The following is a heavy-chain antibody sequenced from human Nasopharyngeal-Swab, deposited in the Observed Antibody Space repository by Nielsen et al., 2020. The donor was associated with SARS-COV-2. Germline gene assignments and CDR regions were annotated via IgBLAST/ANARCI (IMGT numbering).Heavy chain of an antibody. J-gene: IGHJ4*02. CDR1: GFTFSSYA. D-gene: IGHD3-3*01. Sequence: GGSLRLSCAASGFTFSSYAMSWVRQAPGKGLEWVSAISGSGGSTYYADSVKGRFTISRDNSKNTLYLQMNSLRAEDTAVYYCAKRFLEWFKTTNADYWGQGTLVTVSS. V-gene: IGHV3-23*01. CDR2: ISGSGGST. CDR3: AKRFLEWFKTTNADY.